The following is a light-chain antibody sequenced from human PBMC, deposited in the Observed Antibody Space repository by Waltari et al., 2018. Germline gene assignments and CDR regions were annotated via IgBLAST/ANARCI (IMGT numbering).Light chain of an antibody. J-gene: IGKJ1*01. Sequence: EIVLTQSPGSLSSSPGDRVTLSCRDSQSVSRALAWYQQKPGQAPRLLIFGASNRATGIPDRFSGSESETDFSRAFSRLEPEDFAVYYCQHYVRLPATFGRGTKVEIK. V-gene: IGKV3-20*01. CDR2: GAS. CDR1: QSVSRA. CDR3: QHYVRLPAT.